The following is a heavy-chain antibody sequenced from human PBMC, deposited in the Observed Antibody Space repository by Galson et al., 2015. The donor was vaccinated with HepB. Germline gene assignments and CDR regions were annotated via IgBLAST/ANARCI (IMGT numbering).Heavy chain of an antibody. J-gene: IGHJ4*02. Sequence: SETLSLTCAVYGGSFSGYYWSWIRQPPGKGLEWIGEINHSGSTNYNPSLKSRVTISVDTSKNQSSLKLSSVTAADTAVYYCARATRRGARGYWGQGTLVTVSS. V-gene: IGHV4-34*01. D-gene: IGHD3-10*01. CDR3: ARATRRGARGY. CDR2: INHSGST. CDR1: GGSFSGYY.